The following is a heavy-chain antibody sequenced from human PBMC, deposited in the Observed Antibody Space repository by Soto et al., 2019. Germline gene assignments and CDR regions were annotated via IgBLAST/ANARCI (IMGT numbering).Heavy chain of an antibody. CDR1: GASISGFY. D-gene: IGHD1-1*01. CDR3: VRDGTKTLRDWFDP. CDR2: IYATGTT. V-gene: IGHV4-4*07. J-gene: IGHJ5*02. Sequence: SATQSITCTGSGASISGFYWSWIRKSAGKGLEWIGRIYATGTTDYNPSLKSRVMMSVDTSKKQFSLKLRSVTAADTAVYYCVRDGTKTLRDWFDPWGQGISVTSPQ.